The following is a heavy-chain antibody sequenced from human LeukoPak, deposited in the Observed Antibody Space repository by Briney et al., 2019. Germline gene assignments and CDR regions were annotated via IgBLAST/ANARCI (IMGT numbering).Heavy chain of an antibody. D-gene: IGHD3-22*01. Sequence: SETLSLTCTVSGGSISSYYWSWIRQPPGKGLEWIGYIYYSGSTNYNPSLKSRVTISVDTSKNQFSLKLSSVTAADTAVYYCARAYDSSGYYPNYYYYYGMDVWGQGTTVTVSS. CDR1: GGSISSYY. V-gene: IGHV4-59*01. J-gene: IGHJ6*02. CDR2: IYYSGST. CDR3: ARAYDSSGYYPNYYYYYGMDV.